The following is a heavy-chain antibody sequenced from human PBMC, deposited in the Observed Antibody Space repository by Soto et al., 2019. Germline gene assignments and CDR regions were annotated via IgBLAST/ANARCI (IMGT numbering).Heavy chain of an antibody. D-gene: IGHD1-1*01. J-gene: IGHJ4*02. CDR1: GFSLSTSGMR. CDR2: IDWDDDK. Sequence: GXVPTLVNPTQNLTLTCTLSGFSLSTSGMRVSWIRQPPGKALEWLARIDWDDDKFYSTSLKTRLTISKDTSKTQVVLTVTNMDPMDTATYYCARYNWNDHYFDYWGQGTLVTVSS. CDR3: ARYNWNDHYFDY. V-gene: IGHV2-70*04.